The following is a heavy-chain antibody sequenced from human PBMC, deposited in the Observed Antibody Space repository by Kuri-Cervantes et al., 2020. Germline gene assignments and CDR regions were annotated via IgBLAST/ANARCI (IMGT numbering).Heavy chain of an antibody. CDR3: TRDRIMTDY. D-gene: IGHD3-16*01. V-gene: IGHV3-49*03. J-gene: IGHJ4*02. CDR2: IRGRAVGGTV. Sequence: GGSLRLSCITSGFTFGDYSMTWFRQAPGKGLEWVGFIRGRAVGGTVEYAASVKGRFTISRDDPKSIAYLQMNSLKTEDTAVYYCTRDRIMTDYWGQGTLVTVSS. CDR1: GFTFGDYS.